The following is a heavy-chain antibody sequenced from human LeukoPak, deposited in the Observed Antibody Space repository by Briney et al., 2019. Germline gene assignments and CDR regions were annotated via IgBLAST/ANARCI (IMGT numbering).Heavy chain of an antibody. CDR1: GGTFSSYA. Sequence: ASVKVSCKASGGTFSSYAISWVRQAPGQGLEWMGRIIPILGIANYAQKFQGRVTITADKSTSTAYMELSSLRSEDTAVYYCARDPSYYYYYGMDVWGQGTTVTVSS. J-gene: IGHJ6*02. V-gene: IGHV1-69*04. CDR2: IIPILGIA. CDR3: ARDPSYYYYYGMDV.